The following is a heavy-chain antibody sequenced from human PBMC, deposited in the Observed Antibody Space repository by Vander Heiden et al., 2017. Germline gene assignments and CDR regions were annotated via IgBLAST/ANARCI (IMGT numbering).Heavy chain of an antibody. CDR3: VGNYYDSRGYYFIDS. V-gene: IGHV4-4*07. CDR1: AGSMGNYT. CDR2: IYTGGST. J-gene: IGHJ4*02. D-gene: IGHD3-22*01. Sequence: QVHLQESGTGRVRPPETLSLTCAASAGSMGNYTWTWLRQPGGKALEWLGRIYTGGSTNYNPSLKSRVTMSVATSKNQFSLKLTSVTAADTAVYYCVGNYYDSRGYYFIDSWGQGTLVTVS.